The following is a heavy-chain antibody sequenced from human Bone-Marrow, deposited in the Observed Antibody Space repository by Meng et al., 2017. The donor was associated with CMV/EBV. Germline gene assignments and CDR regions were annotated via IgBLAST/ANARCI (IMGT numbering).Heavy chain of an antibody. D-gene: IGHD2-2*02. Sequence: GESLKISCTGSGYSFTSYWIGWVRQMPGKGLEWMGIIYPGDSDTRYSPSFQGQVTISADKSISTAYLQWSSLKASDTAMYYCAKIVVVPAAIWVGWFDPWGQRSLVTVSS. CDR3: AKIVVVPAAIWVGWFDP. CDR2: IYPGDSDT. V-gene: IGHV5-51*01. CDR1: GYSFTSYW. J-gene: IGHJ5*02.